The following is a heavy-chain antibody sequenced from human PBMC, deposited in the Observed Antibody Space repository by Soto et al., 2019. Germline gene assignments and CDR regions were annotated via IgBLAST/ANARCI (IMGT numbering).Heavy chain of an antibody. CDR1: GVPISRNP. CDR3: ARHYRGGGNCYQLDL. CDR2: IITSGST. Sequence: PSETLSLTCTVSGVPISRNPWSWIRQPPGTGLEWIGLIITSGSTDYNPSVKGRVSLSVDTSNNQFSLKLTSVTAADTAVYYCARHYRGGGNCYQLDLWGRGILVTVSA. V-gene: IGHV4-59*08. J-gene: IGHJ4*02. D-gene: IGHD2-15*01.